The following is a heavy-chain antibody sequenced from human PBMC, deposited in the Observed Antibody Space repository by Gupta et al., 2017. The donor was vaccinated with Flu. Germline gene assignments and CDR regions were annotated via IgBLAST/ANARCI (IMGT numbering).Heavy chain of an antibody. CDR1: GFPFDDYG. D-gene: IGHD6-19*01. CDR3: ARAAVSGKHYYYYYAMDV. V-gene: IGHV3-20*01. Sequence: EVQLVESGGGVVRPGGSLRLSCAASGFPFDDYGLSWVRQAPGKGLEWVSGINWNGGSIGDADSVKGRFTVSRDNAKNSLYLQMNSLRAEDTALYHCARAAVSGKHYYYYYAMDVWGQGTTVTVSS. CDR2: INWNGGSI. J-gene: IGHJ6*02.